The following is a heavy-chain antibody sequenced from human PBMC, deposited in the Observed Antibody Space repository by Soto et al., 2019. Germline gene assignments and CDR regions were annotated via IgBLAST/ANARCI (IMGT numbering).Heavy chain of an antibody. CDR3: AREWDTAMVLGY. D-gene: IGHD5-18*01. CDR2: INAGNGNT. CDR1: GYTFTSYA. J-gene: IGHJ4*02. V-gene: IGHV1-3*01. Sequence: GASVKVSCKASGYTFTSYAMHWVRQAPGQRLEWMGWINAGNGNTKYSQKFQGRVTITRDTSASTAYMELSSLRSEDTAVYYCAREWDTAMVLGYWGQGTLVTVSS.